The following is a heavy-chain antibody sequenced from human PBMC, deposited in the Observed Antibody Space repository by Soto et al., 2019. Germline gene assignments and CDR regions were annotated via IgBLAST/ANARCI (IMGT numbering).Heavy chain of an antibody. CDR1: GGTFSSYA. CDR2: IIPLFGVP. V-gene: IGHV1-69*12. CDR3: ARAYSSGWSGDFDY. Sequence: QVQLVQSGAEVTKPGSSVKVSCKSSGGTFSSYAINWVRQAPGQGLEWMGGIIPLFGVPNYAQKFQGRVTLTAGHSTTTAYLELSSLRAEDTAVYYCARAYSSGWSGDFDYWDQGILVTVSS. D-gene: IGHD6-19*01. J-gene: IGHJ4*02.